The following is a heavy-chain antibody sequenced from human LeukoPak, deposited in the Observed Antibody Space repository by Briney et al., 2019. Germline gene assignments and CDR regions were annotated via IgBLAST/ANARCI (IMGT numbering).Heavy chain of an antibody. D-gene: IGHD1-26*01. CDR2: ISGSGGST. J-gene: IGHJ4*02. V-gene: IGHV3-23*01. Sequence: GASLRLSCAASGFTFSSYAMSWVRQAPGKGLEWVSGISGSGGSTYYVDSVKGRFTISRDNSKNTLYLQMNSLRAEDTAVYYCAESGVGATTVGHFDYWGQGTLVTVSS. CDR1: GFTFSSYA. CDR3: AESGVGATTVGHFDY.